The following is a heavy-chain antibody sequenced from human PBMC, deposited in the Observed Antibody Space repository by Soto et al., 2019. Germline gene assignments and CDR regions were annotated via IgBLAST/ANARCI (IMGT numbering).Heavy chain of an antibody. CDR2: INPKSGGT. CDR1: GYSFTDYH. J-gene: IGHJ6*02. Sequence: ASVKVSCKASGYSFTDYHIHWVRQAPGQGLEWLGRINPKSGGTSTAQKFQGWVTMTTDTSISTASMELTRLTSDDTAIYYCARGGSTECSKGVSSFFYTRDMDVWGQGTTVTVSS. CDR3: ARGGSTECSKGVSSFFYTRDMDV. V-gene: IGHV1-2*04. D-gene: IGHD2-8*01.